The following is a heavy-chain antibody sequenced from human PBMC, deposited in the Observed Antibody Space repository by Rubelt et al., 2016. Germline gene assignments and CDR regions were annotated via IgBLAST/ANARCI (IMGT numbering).Heavy chain of an antibody. Sequence: QAPGKGLEWVAVVRFDGTRTYYADSVRGRFTMSRDNSRSTLYLQMNSLRAEDTAVYYCATHMVRGEYGYYYGMDVWGQGTTVTVSS. V-gene: IGHV3-30*02. CDR2: VRFDGTRT. D-gene: IGHD3-10*01. J-gene: IGHJ6*02. CDR3: ATHMVRGEYGYYYGMDV.